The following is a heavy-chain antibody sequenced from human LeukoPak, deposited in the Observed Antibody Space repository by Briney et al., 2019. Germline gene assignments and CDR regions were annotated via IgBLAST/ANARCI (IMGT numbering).Heavy chain of an antibody. V-gene: IGHV3-30*02. CDR3: AKDGDSSGSYLPTPHFDY. J-gene: IGHJ4*02. D-gene: IGHD1-26*01. CDR1: GFTFSSYG. Sequence: GGSLRLSCAASGFTFSSYGMHWVRQAPGKGLEWVAFIRYDGSNKYYADSVKGRFTISRDNSKNTLYLQMNSLRAEDTAVYYCAKDGDSSGSYLPTPHFDYWGQGTLVTVSS. CDR2: IRYDGSNK.